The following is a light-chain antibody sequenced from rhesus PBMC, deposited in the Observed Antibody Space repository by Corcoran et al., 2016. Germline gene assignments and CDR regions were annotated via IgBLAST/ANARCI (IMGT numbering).Light chain of an antibody. Sequence: DIQMTQSPSPLSASVGDTATITCRASQGIFSWLAWYQQTPGRAPKVLIYKASTLQSGVPSRFSGSGSGTAFTPPVSSLESEDFATYCSQQYSSGPSTFGRETKVEIE. CDR3: QQYSSGPST. CDR2: KAS. CDR1: QGIFSW. J-gene: IGKJ2*01. V-gene: IGKV1-22*01.